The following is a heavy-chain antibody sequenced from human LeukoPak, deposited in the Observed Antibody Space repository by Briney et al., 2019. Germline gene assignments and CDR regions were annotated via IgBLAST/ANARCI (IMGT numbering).Heavy chain of an antibody. D-gene: IGHD3-10*01. J-gene: IGHJ4*02. CDR2: ISAYNGNT. CDR1: GYTFTNYG. CDR3: ARDLVRGVIGF. V-gene: IGHV1-18*01. Sequence: ASVKVSCKASGYTFTNYGVTWVRQAPGQGLEWMGWISAYNGNTNYAQKLQGRVTMTTDTSTTTAYMELRSLRSDDTAVYCCARDLVRGVIGFWGQGTLVTVSS.